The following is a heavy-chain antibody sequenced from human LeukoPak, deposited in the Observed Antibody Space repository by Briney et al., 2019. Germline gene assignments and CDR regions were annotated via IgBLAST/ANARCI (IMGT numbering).Heavy chain of an antibody. D-gene: IGHD2-21*01. Sequence: GGALRLSCAASGFTFTNAWMSWVRQAPGKGLEGVGRIKSKSDGGTRDYAAPVKGRFTISRDDAKNTLYLQMNSLKTEDTAVYYCTTEVVVNAFDIWGQGTMVTVSS. CDR2: IKSKSDGGTR. J-gene: IGHJ3*02. V-gene: IGHV3-15*01. CDR1: GFTFTNAW. CDR3: TTEVVVNAFDI.